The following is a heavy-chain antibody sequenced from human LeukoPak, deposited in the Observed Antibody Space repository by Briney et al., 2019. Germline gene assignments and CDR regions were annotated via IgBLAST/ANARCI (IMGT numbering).Heavy chain of an antibody. V-gene: IGHV1-8*03. CDR3: ARSGTSWYDDVFDI. J-gene: IGHJ3*02. CDR2: MNPNSGNT. CDR1: GYTFTSYD. Sequence: GASVKVSCKASGYTFTSYDINWVRQATGQGLEWMGWMNPNSGNTGYAQKFQGRVTITRNTSISTAYMELSSLRSEDTAVYYCARSGTSWYDDVFDIWGRGTMVTVSS. D-gene: IGHD6-13*01.